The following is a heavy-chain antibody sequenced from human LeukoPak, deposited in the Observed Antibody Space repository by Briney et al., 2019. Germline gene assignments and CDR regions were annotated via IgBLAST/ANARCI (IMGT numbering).Heavy chain of an antibody. J-gene: IGHJ5*02. CDR1: GYTFTGYY. CDR3: ARGPKYYDFWSGYRNWFDP. V-gene: IGHV1-2*02. CDR2: INPNSGGT. D-gene: IGHD3-3*01. Sequence: GASVKVSCKASGYTFTGYYMHWVLQAPGQGLEWIGWINPNSGGTNYAQKFQGRVTMTRDTSISTAYMELSRLRSDDTAVYYCARGPKYYDFWSGYRNWFDPWGQGTLVTVSS.